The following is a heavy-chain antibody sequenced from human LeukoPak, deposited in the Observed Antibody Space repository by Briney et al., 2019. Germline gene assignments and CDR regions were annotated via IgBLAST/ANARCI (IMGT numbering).Heavy chain of an antibody. Sequence: PSETLSLTCTVSGGSISSYYWSWIRQPPGKGLEWIGYIYYSGSSNYNPSLKSRVTISVDTSKNQFSLKPSSVTAADTAVYYCASSEYSSSSPDYWGQGTLVTVSS. J-gene: IGHJ4*02. CDR1: GGSISSYY. V-gene: IGHV4-59*01. CDR3: ASSEYSSSSPDY. CDR2: IYYSGSS. D-gene: IGHD6-6*01.